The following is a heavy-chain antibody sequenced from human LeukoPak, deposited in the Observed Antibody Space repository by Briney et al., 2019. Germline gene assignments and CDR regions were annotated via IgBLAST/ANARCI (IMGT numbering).Heavy chain of an antibody. V-gene: IGHV4-59*12. CDR3: ARIAYSSSTDY. CDR2: IYYSGST. J-gene: IGHJ4*02. CDR1: GGSISSYY. Sequence: EASETLSLTCTVSGGSISSYYWSWIRQPPGKGLEWIGYIYYSGSTNYNPSLKSRVTISVDTSNNQFSLKLNSVTAADTAVYYCARIAYSSSTDYWGQGTLVTVSS. D-gene: IGHD6-6*01.